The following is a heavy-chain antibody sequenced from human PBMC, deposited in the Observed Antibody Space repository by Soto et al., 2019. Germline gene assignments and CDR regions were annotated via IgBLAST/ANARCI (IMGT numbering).Heavy chain of an antibody. D-gene: IGHD3-3*01. J-gene: IGHJ3*02. V-gene: IGHV1-69*01. CDR3: ATGGPYDFWRGYRSRENAFDI. CDR1: GGTFSSYA. CDR2: VIPLFGTA. Sequence: QVQLVQSGAEVKKPGSSVKVSCKASGGTFSSYAISWERQAPGQGLEWMGGVIPLFGTANYAQKFQGRVTITADESTSTAYMELSSVRSEETAVYYCATGGPYDFWRGYRSRENAFDIWGQGTMVTVSS.